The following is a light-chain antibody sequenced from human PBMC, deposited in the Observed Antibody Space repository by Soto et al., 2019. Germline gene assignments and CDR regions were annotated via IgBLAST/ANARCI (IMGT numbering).Light chain of an antibody. CDR1: QSISSW. CDR3: QQYNSYPWT. J-gene: IGKJ1*01. Sequence: DIQMTHSPSTLSASVGDRVTITFRASQSISSWLAWYQQKPGKAPKLLIYKASSLESGVPSRFSGSGSGTEFTLTISSLQPDDVATYYCQQYNSYPWTFGQGTKVEIK. V-gene: IGKV1-5*03. CDR2: KAS.